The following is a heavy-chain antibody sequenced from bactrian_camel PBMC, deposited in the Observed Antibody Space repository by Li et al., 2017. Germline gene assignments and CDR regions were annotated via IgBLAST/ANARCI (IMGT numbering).Heavy chain of an antibody. V-gene: IGHV3S28*01. Sequence: ESGGALVQPGGSLRVSCAASGFTFRNYDMSWVRQVPGKGLEWVSSIKSAGGGTYSADSVKGRFIISQDDAKNTLTLQMNSLKTEDTAMYYCATVKCGGWGQGTQVTVS. CDR2: IKSAGGGT. CDR3: ATVKCGG. D-gene: IGHD2*01. CDR1: GFTFRNYD. J-gene: IGHJ4*01.